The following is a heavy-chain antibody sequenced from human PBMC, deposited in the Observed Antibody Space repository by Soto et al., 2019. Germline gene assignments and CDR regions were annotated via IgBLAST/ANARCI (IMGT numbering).Heavy chain of an antibody. CDR2: IYHSGST. D-gene: IGHD3-10*01. CDR3: ASRSGTNFDT. V-gene: IGHV4-30-2*01. CDR1: GGSISSGGYS. J-gene: IGHJ4*02. Sequence: PSETLSLTCAVSGGSISSGGYSWSWIRQPPGKGLEWIGYIYHSGSTYYNPSLKSRVTISVDTSKNQFSLKLSSVTAADTAVYFCASRSGTNFDTLCQENLVPISS.